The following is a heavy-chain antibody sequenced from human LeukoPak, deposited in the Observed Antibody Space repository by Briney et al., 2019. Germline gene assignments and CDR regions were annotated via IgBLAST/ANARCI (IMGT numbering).Heavy chain of an antibody. CDR3: ARDRGVEWELLSGSPYYYGMDV. CDR1: GFTFSSYS. D-gene: IGHD1-26*01. V-gene: IGHV3-48*04. CDR2: ISSSSSTI. J-gene: IGHJ6*02. Sequence: GGSLRLSCAASGFTFSSYSMNWVRQAPGKGLEWVSYISSSSSTIYYADSVKGRFTISRDNAKNSLYLQMNSLRAEDTAVYYCARDRGVEWELLSGSPYYYGMDVWGQGTTVTVSS.